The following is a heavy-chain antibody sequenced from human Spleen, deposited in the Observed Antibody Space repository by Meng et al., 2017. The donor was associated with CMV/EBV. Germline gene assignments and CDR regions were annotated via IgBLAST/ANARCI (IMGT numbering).Heavy chain of an antibody. CDR2: ISSRGSYI. V-gene: IGHV3-21*01. CDR3: ARVIWGWYFDL. D-gene: IGHD3-16*01. Sequence: GESLKISCAASGFSFNTYSMTWVRQAPGKGLEWVAFISSRGSYIYYADSVKGRFTISRDNAKNTLYLQMNSLRAEDTAVYYCARVIWGWYFDLWGRGTLVTVSS. CDR1: GFSFNTYS. J-gene: IGHJ2*01.